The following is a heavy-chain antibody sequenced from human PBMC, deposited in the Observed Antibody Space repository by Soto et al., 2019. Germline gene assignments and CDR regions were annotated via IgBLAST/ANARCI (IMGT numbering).Heavy chain of an antibody. CDR2: IYYSGST. D-gene: IGHD3-9*01. J-gene: IGHJ5*02. V-gene: IGHV4-39*01. CDR1: GGFISSSSYY. Sequence: SETLSLTCTVSGGFISSSSYYWGWLRQAPGKGREWIGSIYYSGSTYYNPSLKSRVTISVDTSKNQFSLKLSSVTAADTAVYYFASAYDILTGYYKVSNWFDPWGQGTLVTVSS. CDR3: ASAYDILTGYYKVSNWFDP.